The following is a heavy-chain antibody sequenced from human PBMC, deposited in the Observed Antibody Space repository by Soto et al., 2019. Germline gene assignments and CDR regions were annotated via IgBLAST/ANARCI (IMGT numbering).Heavy chain of an antibody. V-gene: IGHV1-46*03. Sequence: ASVKVSCTASLYTFTSYYMHWVRHAPGQGLEWMGIINPSGGSTSYAQKFQGRVTMTRDTSTSTVYMELSSLRSEDTAVYYCARVPQGVAVAEFDPWGQGTLVTVSS. D-gene: IGHD6-19*01. CDR1: LYTFTSYY. CDR3: ARVPQGVAVAEFDP. CDR2: INPSGGST. J-gene: IGHJ5*02.